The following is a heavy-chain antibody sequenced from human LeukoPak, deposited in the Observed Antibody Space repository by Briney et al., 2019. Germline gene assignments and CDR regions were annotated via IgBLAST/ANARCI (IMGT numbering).Heavy chain of an antibody. CDR2: LHFSGTP. D-gene: IGHD2-21*01. Sequence: PSETLSLTCTVSDDSISTNSYYWSWIRQPPGKGLECIGTLHFSGTPYYSPSLNRRISISVDTSKKQFSLKLRSVTATDTAVYYCTRGGDPYKVGNFWGQGTLVTVSS. CDR1: DDSISTNSYY. CDR3: TRGGDPYKVGNF. J-gene: IGHJ4*02. V-gene: IGHV4-39*01.